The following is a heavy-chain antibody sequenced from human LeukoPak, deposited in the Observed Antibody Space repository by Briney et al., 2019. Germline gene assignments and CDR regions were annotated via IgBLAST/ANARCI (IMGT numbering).Heavy chain of an antibody. D-gene: IGHD6-6*01. CDR3: ARPLSSSSEDAFDI. CDR1: GYSFTNYW. V-gene: IGHV5-51*01. Sequence: GESLKISCKASGYSFTNYWIAWVRQMPGKGLEWMGIIYPGDSDTRYSPSFQGQVTISADKSISTAYLQWSSLKASDTAMYYCARPLSSSSEDAFDIWGQGTMVTVSS. J-gene: IGHJ3*02. CDR2: IYPGDSDT.